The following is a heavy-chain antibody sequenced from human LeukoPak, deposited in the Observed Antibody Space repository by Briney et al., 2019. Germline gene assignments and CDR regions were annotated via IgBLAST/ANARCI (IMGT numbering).Heavy chain of an antibody. D-gene: IGHD5-24*01. V-gene: IGHV4-59*08. CDR3: VGYKLNIFDY. CDR2: IYYTGST. Sequence: PSETLSLTCTVSGGSISSYYWSWIRQPPGKGLEWIGYIYYTGSTNYNPSLKSRDTISVDTSKNQFSLKLTSVTAADTAVYYCVGYKLNIFDYWGQGALVTVSS. J-gene: IGHJ4*02. CDR1: GGSISSYY.